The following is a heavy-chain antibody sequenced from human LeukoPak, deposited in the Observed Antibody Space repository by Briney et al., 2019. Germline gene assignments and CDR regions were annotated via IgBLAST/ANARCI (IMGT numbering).Heavy chain of an antibody. CDR1: GFTFSSYG. J-gene: IGHJ4*02. D-gene: IGHD4-17*01. CDR2: IRYDGSNK. V-gene: IGHV3-30*02. Sequence: PGGSLRLSCAASGFTFSSYGMHWVRQAPGKGLEWVAFIRYDGSNKYYADSVKGRFTISRDNSKNTLYLQMNSLRAEDTAVYYCARRAWCHDYGDCLFDYWGQGTLVTVSS. CDR3: ARRAWCHDYGDCLFDY.